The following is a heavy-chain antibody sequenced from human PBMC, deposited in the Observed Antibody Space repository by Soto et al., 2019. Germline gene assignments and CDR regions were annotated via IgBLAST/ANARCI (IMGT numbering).Heavy chain of an antibody. CDR1: GGTFSSYA. Sequence: QVQLVQSGSEVTKPGSSVKVSCKASGGTFSSYAISWVRQSPGQGLECMGGIIPIFGTANYAQKFQGRVTITADESTSTAYMELSSLRSDDTAVYYCARVIARHYYDSRKVLSGMDVWGQGTTVTVSS. J-gene: IGHJ6*02. D-gene: IGHD3-22*01. CDR2: IIPIFGTA. CDR3: ARVIARHYYDSRKVLSGMDV. V-gene: IGHV1-69*01.